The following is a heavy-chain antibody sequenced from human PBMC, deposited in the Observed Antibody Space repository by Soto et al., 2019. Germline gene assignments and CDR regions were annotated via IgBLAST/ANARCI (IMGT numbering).Heavy chain of an antibody. CDR1: GFTFNTYG. CDR3: AKSPNFYCSSPNCYKYYFDH. CDR2: ISYDGSEK. V-gene: IGHV3-30*18. Sequence: VGSLRLSCAASGFTFNTYGMHWVRQAPGKGLEWVAVISYDGSEKYYVDSVKGRFTISKDNSKNTLYLQMNSLRPEDTAVYYCAKSPNFYCSSPNCYKYYFDHWGQGTRVTVSS. J-gene: IGHJ4*02. D-gene: IGHD2-2*02.